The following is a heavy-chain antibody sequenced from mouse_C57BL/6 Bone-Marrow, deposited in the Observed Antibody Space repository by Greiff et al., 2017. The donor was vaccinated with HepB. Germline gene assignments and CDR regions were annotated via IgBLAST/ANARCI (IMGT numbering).Heavy chain of an antibody. J-gene: IGHJ3*01. D-gene: IGHD1-1*01. V-gene: IGHV1-69*01. CDR3: ARGSQYYGSIYSFAY. Sequence: QVQLQQPGAELVMPGASVKLSCKASGYTFTSYWMHWVKQRPGQGLEWIGEIDPSDSYTNYNQKFKGKSTLTVDKSSSTAYMQLSSLTSEVSAVYYCARGSQYYGSIYSFAYWGQGTLVTVSA. CDR2: IDPSDSYT. CDR1: GYTFTSYW.